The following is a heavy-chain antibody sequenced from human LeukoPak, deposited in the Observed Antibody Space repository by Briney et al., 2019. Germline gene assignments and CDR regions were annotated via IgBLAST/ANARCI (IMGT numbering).Heavy chain of an antibody. CDR2: IGIAGDT. D-gene: IGHD6-13*01. Sequence: PGGSLRLSCAASGFTLSYYDMHWVRQAPGKGLEWVSAIGIAGDTYYPGSVKGRFTISTENAKNSLYLQMNSLRAGDTAVYHCARWRAADDAFDIWGQGTMVTVSS. V-gene: IGHV3-13*01. J-gene: IGHJ3*02. CDR3: ARWRAADDAFDI. CDR1: GFTLSYYD.